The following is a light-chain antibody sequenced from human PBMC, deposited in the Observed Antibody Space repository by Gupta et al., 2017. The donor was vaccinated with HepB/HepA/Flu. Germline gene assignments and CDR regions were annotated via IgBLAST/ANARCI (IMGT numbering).Light chain of an antibody. J-gene: IGKJ3*01. V-gene: IGKV4-1*01. CDR3: QQYYSTPVT. CDR1: QSVLYSSNNKNY. Sequence: DIVMTQSPESLAVSLGERATINCKSSQSVLYSSNNKNYLAWYQQKPVQPPKLLIYWASTRESGVPDRFSGSGSGTDFTLTISSLQAEDVAVYYCQQYYSTPVTFGPGTKVDIK. CDR2: WAS.